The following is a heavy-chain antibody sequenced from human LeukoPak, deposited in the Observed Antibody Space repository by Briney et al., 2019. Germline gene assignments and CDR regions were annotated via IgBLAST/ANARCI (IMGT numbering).Heavy chain of an antibody. V-gene: IGHV3-21*01. Sequence: MAGGSLRLSCAASGFTFSSYSMNWVRQAPGKGLEWVSSISSSSSYIYYADSVKGRFTISRDKEKNSRYLQMNRLRAEDTGVYDCARDLSXXWXXLGXXDYWGQGTLVTVSS. CDR3: ARDLSXXWXXLGXXDY. D-gene: IGHD3-16*02. J-gene: IGHJ4*02. CDR2: ISSSSSYI. CDR1: GFTFSSYS.